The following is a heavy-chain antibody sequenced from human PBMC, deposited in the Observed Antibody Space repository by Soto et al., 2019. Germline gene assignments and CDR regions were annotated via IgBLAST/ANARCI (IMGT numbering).Heavy chain of an antibody. Sequence: SETLSLTCAVSGGSINSSNWWSWVRQPPGKGLEWIGEIYHSGSTNYNPSLKSRVTISVDKSKNQFSLKLSSVTAADTAVYYCARDRRITGTTGFDYWGQGTLVTVSS. J-gene: IGHJ4*02. V-gene: IGHV4-4*02. CDR3: ARDRRITGTTGFDY. CDR1: GGSINSSNW. CDR2: IYHSGST. D-gene: IGHD1-20*01.